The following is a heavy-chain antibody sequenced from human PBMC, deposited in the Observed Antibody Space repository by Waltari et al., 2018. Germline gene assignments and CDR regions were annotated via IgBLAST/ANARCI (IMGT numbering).Heavy chain of an antibody. CDR1: GFTFSSYE. Sequence: EVQLVESGGGLVQPGGSLRLSCAASGFTFSSYEMNWVRQAPGKGLEWVSYISSSGSTIYYADSVKGRFTISRDNAKNSLYLQMNSLTTEDTALYYCAKDVDTAMITRAFDSWGRGTLVTVSS. V-gene: IGHV3-48*03. CDR2: ISSSGSTI. J-gene: IGHJ4*02. D-gene: IGHD5-18*01. CDR3: AKDVDTAMITRAFDS.